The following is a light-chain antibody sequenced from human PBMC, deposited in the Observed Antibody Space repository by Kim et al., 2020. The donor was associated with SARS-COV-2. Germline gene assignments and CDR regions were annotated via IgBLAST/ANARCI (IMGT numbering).Light chain of an antibody. Sequence: QRVTIACTGGSPNSGAGSEVHWYQQLPGAAPNLLIDGNNNRPSGVPDRFSGSKSGTSASLAISGLQAEDEADYYCQSYDNSLSGWVFGGGTQLTVL. J-gene: IGLJ3*02. CDR1: SPNSGAGSE. V-gene: IGLV1-40*01. CDR3: QSYDNSLSGWV. CDR2: GNN.